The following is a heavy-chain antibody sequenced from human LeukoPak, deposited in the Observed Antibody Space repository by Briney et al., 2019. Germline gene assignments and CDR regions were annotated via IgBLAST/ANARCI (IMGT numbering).Heavy chain of an antibody. CDR1: GGAFSSYA. V-gene: IGHV1-69*13. D-gene: IGHD3-22*01. CDR2: IIPIFGTA. J-gene: IGHJ4*02. CDR3: ARKMEREGVYYYDSSGYYY. Sequence: ASVKVSCKASGGAFSSYAISWVRQAPGQGLEWMGGIIPIFGTANYAQKFQGRVTITADESTGTVYMELSSLRSEDTAVYYCARKMEREGVYYYDSSGYYYWGQGTLVTVSS.